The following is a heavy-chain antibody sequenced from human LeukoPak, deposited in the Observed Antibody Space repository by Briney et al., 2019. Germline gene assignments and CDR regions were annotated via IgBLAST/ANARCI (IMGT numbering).Heavy chain of an antibody. J-gene: IGHJ5*02. CDR1: GESIRNYY. CDR3: ARHPSLSWFDP. V-gene: IGHV4-59*08. D-gene: IGHD3-10*01. CDR2: IYYSGST. Sequence: PSETLSLTCTVSGESIRNYYWSWIRQPPGKGLEWIGYIYYSGSTSYNPSLRSRVTISVDTSKNQFSLKLTSVTAADTAVYYCARHPSLSWFDPWGQGTLVTVSS.